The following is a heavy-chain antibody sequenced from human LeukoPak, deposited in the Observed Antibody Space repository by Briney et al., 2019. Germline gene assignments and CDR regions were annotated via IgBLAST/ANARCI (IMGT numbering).Heavy chain of an antibody. CDR2: IYYSGST. V-gene: IGHV4-59*01. J-gene: IGHJ4*02. Sequence: SETLSLTCTVSGGSISSYYWSWIRQPPGKGLEWIGYIYYSGSTNYNPSLKSRVTISVDTSKNQFSLKLSSVTAADTAVYYCARGGSSGWYMEYYFDYWGQGTLVTVSS. CDR1: GGSISSYY. D-gene: IGHD6-19*01. CDR3: ARGGSSGWYMEYYFDY.